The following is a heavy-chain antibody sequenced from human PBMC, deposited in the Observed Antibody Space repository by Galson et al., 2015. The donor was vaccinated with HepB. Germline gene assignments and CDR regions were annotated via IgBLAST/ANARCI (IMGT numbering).Heavy chain of an antibody. CDR1: GFTFSSYS. J-gene: IGHJ4*02. CDR2: ISTSSTI. D-gene: IGHD3-22*01. V-gene: IGHV3-48*01. CDR3: ARDGGGYDNSVGVFDY. Sequence: SLRLSCAASGFTFSSYSMNWVRQAPGEGLEWVSYISTSSTIYYADSVKGRFTISRDNAKNSLYLQMNSLRAEDTAVYYCARDGGGYDNSVGVFDYWGQGTLVTVSS.